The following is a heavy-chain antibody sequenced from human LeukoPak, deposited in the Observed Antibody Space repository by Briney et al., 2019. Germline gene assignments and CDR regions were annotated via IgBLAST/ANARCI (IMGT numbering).Heavy chain of an antibody. D-gene: IGHD3-3*01. Sequence: SETLSLTCTVSGGSISGYYWSWIRQSPGKGLEWIGEINHSGSTNYNPSLKSRVTISVDTSKNQFSLKLSSVTAADTAVYYCARGDSLNYDFWSGPNWFDPWGQGTLVTVSS. CDR3: ARGDSLNYDFWSGPNWFDP. CDR1: GGSISGYY. J-gene: IGHJ5*02. V-gene: IGHV4-34*01. CDR2: INHSGST.